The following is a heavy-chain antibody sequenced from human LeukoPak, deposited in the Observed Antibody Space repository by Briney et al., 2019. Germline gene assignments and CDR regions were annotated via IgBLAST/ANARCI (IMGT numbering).Heavy chain of an antibody. CDR2: ISGSGGST. Sequence: GGSLRLSCAASGFTFSSYAMSWVRQAPGKGLEWVSAISGSGGSTYYADSVKGRFTISRDNAKNSLYLQMNSLRAEDTALYYCAKAPNYDFWSGCFYYWGQGTLVTVSS. J-gene: IGHJ4*02. V-gene: IGHV3-23*01. CDR3: AKAPNYDFWSGCFYY. D-gene: IGHD3-3*01. CDR1: GFTFSSYA.